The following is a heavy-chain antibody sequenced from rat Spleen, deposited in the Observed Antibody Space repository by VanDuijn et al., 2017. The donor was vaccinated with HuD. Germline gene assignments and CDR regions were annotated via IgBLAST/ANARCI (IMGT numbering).Heavy chain of an antibody. CDR2: IIYDGSST. CDR3: ARVYYDGYYHFDY. V-gene: IGHV5-17*01. Sequence: EVQLVESGGGLVQPGRSLKLSCAASGFTFSDYAMAWVRQAPKKGLEWVATIIYDGSSTYYRDSVKGRFTISRDNAKSTLYLQMDSLRSEDTATYYCARVYYDGYYHFDYWGQGVMVTVSS. J-gene: IGHJ2*01. D-gene: IGHD1-12*03. CDR1: GFTFSDYA.